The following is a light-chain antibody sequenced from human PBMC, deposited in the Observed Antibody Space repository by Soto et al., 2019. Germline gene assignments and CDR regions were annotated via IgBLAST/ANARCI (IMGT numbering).Light chain of an antibody. CDR3: QQSYPTPRT. CDR2: WAS. CDR1: QTLFDSSNNKVY. Sequence: DIVMTQSPDSLAVSLGERATINCKSSQTLFDSSNNKVYLSWYQQKPGQPPKLLLYWASTRELGVPDRFSGSGSGTDFVLTISSLQAEDVAVYFCQQSYPTPRTFGHGTQVEV. V-gene: IGKV4-1*01. J-gene: IGKJ1*01.